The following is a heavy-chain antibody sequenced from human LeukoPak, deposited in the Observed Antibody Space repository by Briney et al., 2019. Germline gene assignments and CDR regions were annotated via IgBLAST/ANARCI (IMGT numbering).Heavy chain of an antibody. V-gene: IGHV3-74*01. D-gene: IGHD6-19*01. J-gene: IGHJ4*02. CDR3: ASSRGWYDY. CDR2: INTDGNTT. CDR1: GFTFSRYW. Sequence: GGSLRLSCAASGFTFSRYWMHWVRQAPGKGLVWVSRINTDGNTTNYADSVKGRFTISRDNAKNTLYLQMNSLRADDTAVYYCASSRGWYDYWGQGTLVTVSS.